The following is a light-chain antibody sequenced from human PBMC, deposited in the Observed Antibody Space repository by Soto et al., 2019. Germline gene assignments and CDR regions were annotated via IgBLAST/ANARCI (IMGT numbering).Light chain of an antibody. CDR1: QSISSW. J-gene: IGKJ1*01. CDR3: QQYNSYPWT. Sequence: DMHMAPSPSTPSASVGDRVTITCRASQSISSWLAWYQQKPGKAPKLLIYKASSLESGVPSRFSGSGSGTEFTLTISSLQPDDFATYYCQQYNSYPWTFGQGTKVDIK. V-gene: IGKV1-5*03. CDR2: KAS.